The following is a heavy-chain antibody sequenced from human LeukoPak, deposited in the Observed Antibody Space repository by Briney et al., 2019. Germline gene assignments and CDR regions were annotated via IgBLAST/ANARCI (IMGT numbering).Heavy chain of an antibody. J-gene: IGHJ4*02. CDR1: GFTFSNYY. CDR3: ATGDHSFDN. D-gene: IGHD7-27*01. V-gene: IGHV3-11*01. CDR2: ISSNAKNI. Sequence: GGSLRLSCAASGFTFSNYYMSWIRQAPGKGLEWVSYISSNAKNIYYADSVRGRFTISKDNARNSLYLQMNSLRDEDTAVYYCATGDHSFDNWGQGTLVTVTP.